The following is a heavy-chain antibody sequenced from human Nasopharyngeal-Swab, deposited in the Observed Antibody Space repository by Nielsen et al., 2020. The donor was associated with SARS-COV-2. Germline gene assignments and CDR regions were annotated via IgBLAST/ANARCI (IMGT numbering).Heavy chain of an antibody. CDR2: ISGSGTT. D-gene: IGHD2-8*01. CDR1: GFTFSSYA. J-gene: IGHJ3*02. CDR3: AKGDTNGANDAFDI. Sequence: GSLRLSCAASGFTFSSYAMSWVRPAPGKGLEWVSAISGSGTTYYADSVKGRFTISRDNSKNTLSLQMNSLRAEDTAVYYCAKGDTNGANDAFDIWGQGTMVTVSS. V-gene: IGHV3-23*01.